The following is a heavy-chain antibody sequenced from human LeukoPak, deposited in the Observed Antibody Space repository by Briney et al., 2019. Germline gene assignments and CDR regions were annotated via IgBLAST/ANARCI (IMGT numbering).Heavy chain of an antibody. CDR3: VRGYSFGPYGMDV. J-gene: IGHJ6*02. CDR1: GFPFSSYA. Sequence: GGSLRLSCSASGFPFSSYAMHWVRQAPGKGLEYVSGICDSGGSTYYADSVKGRFTISRDNSKNTLYLQMSSLRAEDTAVYFCVRGYSFGPYGMDVWGQGTTVTVSS. CDR2: ICDSGGST. V-gene: IGHV3-64D*09. D-gene: IGHD2-15*01.